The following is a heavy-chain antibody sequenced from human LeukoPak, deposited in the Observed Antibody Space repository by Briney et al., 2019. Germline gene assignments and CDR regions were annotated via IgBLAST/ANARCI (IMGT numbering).Heavy chain of an antibody. Sequence: TPSETLSLTCAGSGVSCSDYYWGWIRPPPGKGLEWIGEINHSGSINYNPSLKSRVTISEDTSKNQLSLKLSSVTAADTAVYYCARSGAWLVDYWGQGTLVTVSS. CDR2: INHSGSI. CDR1: GVSCSDYY. V-gene: IGHV4-34*01. CDR3: ARSGAWLVDY. D-gene: IGHD5-24*01. J-gene: IGHJ4*02.